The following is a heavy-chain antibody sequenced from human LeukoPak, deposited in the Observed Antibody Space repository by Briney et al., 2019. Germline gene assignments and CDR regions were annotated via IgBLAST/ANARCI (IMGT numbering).Heavy chain of an antibody. J-gene: IGHJ4*02. CDR1: GYTFTGYY. D-gene: IGHD3-16*01. Sequence: ASVKVSCKASGYTFTGYYKYWVRQAPGQGLEWMGWINPNSGVTNYAQKFQGRVTMTRDTSISTAYMEVSSLRSDDTAVYFCARGRGSYSFDYWGQGTLVTVSS. CDR2: INPNSGVT. CDR3: ARGRGSYSFDY. V-gene: IGHV1-2*02.